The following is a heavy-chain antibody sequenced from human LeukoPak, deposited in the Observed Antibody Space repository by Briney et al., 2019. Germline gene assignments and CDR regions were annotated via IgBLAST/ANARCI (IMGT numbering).Heavy chain of an antibody. Sequence: PGGSLILSCAASGFTFSDAWMTWVRQAPGKGLEWVGEINHSGSTNYNPSLKSRVTISVDTSKNQFSLKLSSVTAADTAVYYCARHKSIWFGELFLARLSYNWFDPWGQGTLVTVSS. CDR1: GFTFSDAW. CDR3: ARHKSIWFGELFLARLSYNWFDP. V-gene: IGHV4-34*01. J-gene: IGHJ5*02. CDR2: INHSGST. D-gene: IGHD3-10*01.